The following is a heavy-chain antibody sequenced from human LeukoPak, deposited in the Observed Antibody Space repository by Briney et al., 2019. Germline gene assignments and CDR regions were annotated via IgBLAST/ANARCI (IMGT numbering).Heavy chain of an antibody. Sequence: ASVTVSCKASGYTFTSYYMHWVRQAPGQGLEWMGLINPSGGSTSYAKKFQGRVTMTRDTSTSTVYMELSSLRSEDTAVYYCARNYYGSGPRLGMDVWGQGTTVTVSS. CDR3: ARNYYGSGPRLGMDV. J-gene: IGHJ6*02. CDR1: GYTFTSYY. V-gene: IGHV1-46*01. D-gene: IGHD3-10*01. CDR2: INPSGGST.